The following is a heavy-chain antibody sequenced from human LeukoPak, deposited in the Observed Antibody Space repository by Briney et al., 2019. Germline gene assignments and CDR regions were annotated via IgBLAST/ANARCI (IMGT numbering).Heavy chain of an antibody. Sequence: GGSLRLSCAASGFAISDYSMNWVRQVPGKGLEWVSYISSSSNKVYYADSVKGRFTISRDNAKNSLSLLMTSLRAEDTAVYYCVRGQDGIDNWFDPWGQGTLVTVAS. J-gene: IGHJ5*02. CDR1: GFAISDYS. CDR2: ISSSSNKV. V-gene: IGHV3-48*01. CDR3: VRGQDGIDNWFDP. D-gene: IGHD5-24*01.